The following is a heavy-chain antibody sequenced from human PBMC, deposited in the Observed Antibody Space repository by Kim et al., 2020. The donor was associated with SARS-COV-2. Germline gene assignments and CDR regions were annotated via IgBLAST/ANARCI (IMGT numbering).Heavy chain of an antibody. D-gene: IGHD6-19*01. CDR1: GFTFSSYS. J-gene: IGHJ5*02. CDR3: ARESWEGIESSGWYP. CDR2: ISSSSSYI. Sequence: GGSLRLSCAASGFTFSSYSMNWVRQAPGKGLEWVSSISSSSSYIYYADSVKGRFTISRDNAKNSLYLQMNSLRAEDTAVYYCARESWEGIESSGWYPWGQGTLVTVSS. V-gene: IGHV3-21*04.